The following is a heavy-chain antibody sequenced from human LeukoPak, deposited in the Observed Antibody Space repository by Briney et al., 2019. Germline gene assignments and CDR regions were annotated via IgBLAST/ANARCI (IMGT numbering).Heavy chain of an antibody. J-gene: IGHJ6*03. CDR1: GFAFTTYA. CDR3: AKGITYYYYYYMDV. Sequence: GGSLRLSCAASGFAFTTYAMNWVRQAPGKGLKWVSAISGGGGSTYYADSAKGRFTITRDNSKNTLYLQMNSLRAEDTAVYYCAKGITYYYYYYMDVWGKGTTVTVSS. V-gene: IGHV3-23*01. CDR2: ISGGGGST.